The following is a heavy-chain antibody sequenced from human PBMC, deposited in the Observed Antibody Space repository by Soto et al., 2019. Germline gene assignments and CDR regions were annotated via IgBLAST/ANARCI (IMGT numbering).Heavy chain of an antibody. CDR2: IKSKTDGGTT. CDR3: TTDRQRYCSSTSCYVKGRRAFDI. J-gene: IGHJ3*02. Sequence: GGSLRLSCAASGFTFSNAWMSWVRQAPGKGLEWVGRIKSKTDGGTTDYAAPVKGRFTISRDDSKTTLYLQMNSLKTEDTAVYYCTTDRQRYCSSTSCYVKGRRAFDIWGQGTMVTVSS. D-gene: IGHD2-2*01. V-gene: IGHV3-15*01. CDR1: GFTFSNAW.